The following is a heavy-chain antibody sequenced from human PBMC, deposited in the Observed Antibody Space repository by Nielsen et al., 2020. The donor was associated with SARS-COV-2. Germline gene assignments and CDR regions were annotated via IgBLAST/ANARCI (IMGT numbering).Heavy chain of an antibody. V-gene: IGHV3-9*01. Sequence: SLKISCAASGFTFDDYAMYWVWQAPGKGLEWVSGISWNSGSIGYADSVKGRFTISRDNAKNSLYLQMNSLRAEDTALYYCANLHDYGMDVWGQGTTVTVSS. J-gene: IGHJ6*02. CDR2: ISWNSGSI. CDR3: ANLHDYGMDV. CDR1: GFTFDDYA.